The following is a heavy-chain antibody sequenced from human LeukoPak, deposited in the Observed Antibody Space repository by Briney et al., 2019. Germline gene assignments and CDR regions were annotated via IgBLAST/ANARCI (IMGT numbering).Heavy chain of an antibody. CDR3: AKSWYVPATIDY. J-gene: IGHJ4*02. CDR2: ISGNGGSI. V-gene: IGHV3-23*01. Sequence: GGSLRLSCAASGFTFSPYAMSWVRQAPGKGLEWVSTISGNGGSIYYADSVKGRFTISRDNSKNTLYLQMNSLRAEDTALYYCAKSWYVPATIDYWGQGTLVTVSS. CDR1: GFTFSPYA. D-gene: IGHD2-2*01.